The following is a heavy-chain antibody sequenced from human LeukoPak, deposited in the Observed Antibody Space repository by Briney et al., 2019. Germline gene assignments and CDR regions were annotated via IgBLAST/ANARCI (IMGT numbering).Heavy chain of an antibody. D-gene: IGHD5-18*01. CDR3: ARAVGYSYGEAFDI. Sequence: PSETLSLTCTVSGGSISSYYWSWIRQPPGKGLEWIGYIYYSGSTNYNPSLKSRVTISVDTSKNQFSLKLSSVTAADTAVYYCARAVGYSYGEAFDIWGQGTMVTVSS. CDR2: IYYSGST. J-gene: IGHJ3*02. V-gene: IGHV4-59*01. CDR1: GGSISSYY.